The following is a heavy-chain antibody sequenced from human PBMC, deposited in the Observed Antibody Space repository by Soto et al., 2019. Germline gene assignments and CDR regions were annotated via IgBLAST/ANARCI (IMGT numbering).Heavy chain of an antibody. CDR3: AENSSIITGTTSSAFDN. CDR1: GGTFSSYA. J-gene: IGHJ3*02. Sequence: QVQLVQSGAEVKKPGSSVKVSCKASGGTFSSYAISWVRQAPGQGLEWMGGIIPIFGTANYAQKFQGRVTNNADEITRTTYIGPGRLGSEETAGYYLAENSSIITGTTSSAFDNWGQGTMVTVSS. V-gene: IGHV1-69*01. CDR2: IIPIFGTA. D-gene: IGHD1-7*01.